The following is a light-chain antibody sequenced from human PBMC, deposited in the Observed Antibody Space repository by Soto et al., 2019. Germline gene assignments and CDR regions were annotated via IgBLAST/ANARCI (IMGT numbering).Light chain of an antibody. V-gene: IGKV3D-15*01. J-gene: IGKJ4*01. Sequence: EIVMTQSPATLSVSPGERATLSCRASRSVGDYLAWYQQSPGLAPRLLVYGASSRATGIPDRFSGSGSGTDFTLTISRLEPEDSAVYYCQQYVSIPLTFGGGTKGDIK. CDR3: QQYVSIPLT. CDR1: RSVGDY. CDR2: GAS.